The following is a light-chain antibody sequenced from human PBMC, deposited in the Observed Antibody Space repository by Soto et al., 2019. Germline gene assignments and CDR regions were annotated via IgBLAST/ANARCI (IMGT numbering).Light chain of an antibody. V-gene: IGKV3-20*01. CDR3: QQYGSSPPWT. J-gene: IGKJ1*01. CDR1: QSVASSY. CDR2: GAS. Sequence: EVVLTQSPGTLSLSPGERVTLSCRASQSVASSYLAWYQQKPGRAPRLLIFGASSRATGTPDRFSGSGSGTDFTLTISRLEPEDFAVYYCQQYGSSPPWTFGQGTEVEIK.